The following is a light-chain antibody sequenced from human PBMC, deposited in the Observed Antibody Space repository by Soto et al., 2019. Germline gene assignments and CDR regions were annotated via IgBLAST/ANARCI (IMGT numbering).Light chain of an antibody. CDR2: WAS. J-gene: IGKJ2*01. Sequence: DIVMTQSPDSLAVSLGERATINCKSSQSGLYSSNNKNYLAWYQQRPGQPPKLLIYWASTRECGVPDRFSGSGSGTEFTLTITSLQAEDVAVYYCQQYESTAPTFGEGTKLEIK. CDR3: QQYESTAPT. CDR1: QSGLYSSNNKNY. V-gene: IGKV4-1*01.